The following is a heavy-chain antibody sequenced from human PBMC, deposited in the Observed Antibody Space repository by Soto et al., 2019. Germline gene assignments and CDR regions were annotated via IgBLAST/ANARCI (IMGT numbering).Heavy chain of an antibody. CDR2: ILYDGTNK. CDR3: AKDQFSSPLMGFYYGMDV. CDR1: GFTFSSYC. V-gene: IGHV3-30*18. D-gene: IGHD6-6*01. Sequence: GKSLRLSYAASGFTFSSYCLHWVRQVPGKGLEWVALILYDGTNKYYADSVKGRFTISRDNSKNTLYLQMNSLRPDDTAVYKCAKDQFSSPLMGFYYGMDVWGQGTTVTV. J-gene: IGHJ6*02.